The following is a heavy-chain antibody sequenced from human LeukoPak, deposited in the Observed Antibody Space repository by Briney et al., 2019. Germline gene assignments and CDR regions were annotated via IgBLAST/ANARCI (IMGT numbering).Heavy chain of an antibody. Sequence: PGGSLRLSCVASGFTFRSYAMSWVRQAPGKGLEWVSAISGSGGSTYYADSVKGRFTISRDNSKNTLYLQMNSLRAEDTAVYYCAKDRDSSSWYYFDYWGQGTLVTVSS. J-gene: IGHJ4*02. CDR1: GFTFRSYA. V-gene: IGHV3-23*01. CDR2: ISGSGGST. CDR3: AKDRDSSSWYYFDY. D-gene: IGHD6-13*01.